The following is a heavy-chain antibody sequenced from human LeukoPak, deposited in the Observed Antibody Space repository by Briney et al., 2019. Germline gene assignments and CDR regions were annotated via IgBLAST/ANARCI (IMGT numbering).Heavy chain of an antibody. Sequence: SETLSLTCTVSGASIRSHYWSWIRQPPGKGLEWIGYMYYSGNSNYNPALKSRVTISVDTSKNQFSLKLSSVTAADTAVYYCARQKGPFDYWGQGTLVTVSS. CDR2: MYYSGNS. CDR3: ARQKGPFDY. J-gene: IGHJ4*02. V-gene: IGHV4-59*08. CDR1: GASIRSHY.